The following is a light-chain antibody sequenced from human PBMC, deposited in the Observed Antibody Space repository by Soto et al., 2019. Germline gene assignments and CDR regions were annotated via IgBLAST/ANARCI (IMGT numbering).Light chain of an antibody. J-gene: IGKJ2*01. CDR3: QQSSSIPYT. CDR2: AAS. Sequence: DIQMTQSPSSLSASVGDRVTITCRASQTISSYLNWYQQNPGKAPKLLIYAASSLQSGVPSRFSGSGSGTDFTLTISSLQPEDFATYYCQQSSSIPYTFCQGTKLEIK. CDR1: QTISSY. V-gene: IGKV1-39*01.